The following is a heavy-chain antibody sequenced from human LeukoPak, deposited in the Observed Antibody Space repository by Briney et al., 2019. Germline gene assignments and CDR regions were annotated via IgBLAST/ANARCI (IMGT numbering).Heavy chain of an antibody. CDR3: AGSYSGSYYELFDY. J-gene: IGHJ4*02. CDR2: IYTSGST. CDR1: GGSISSYY. D-gene: IGHD1-26*01. Sequence: SETLSLTCTASGGSISSYYWSWIRQPAGKGLEWIGRIYTSGSTNYNPSLKSRVTMSVDTSKNQFSLKLSSVTAADTAVYYCAGSYSGSYYELFDYWGQGTLVTVSS. V-gene: IGHV4-4*07.